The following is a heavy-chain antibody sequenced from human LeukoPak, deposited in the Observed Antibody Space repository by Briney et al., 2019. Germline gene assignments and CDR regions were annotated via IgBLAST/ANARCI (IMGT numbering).Heavy chain of an antibody. D-gene: IGHD4-17*01. CDR1: GFTFSSYG. V-gene: IGHV3-30*02. CDR3: AKVVGYTVTNPFDY. CDR2: IRYDGSNK. Sequence: PGGSLRLSCAASGFTFSSYGMHWVRQAPGKGLEWVAFIRYDGSNKYYADSLKGRFTISRDNSKNTLYLQMNSLRAEDTAVYYCAKVVGYTVTNPFDYWGQGTLVTVSS. J-gene: IGHJ4*02.